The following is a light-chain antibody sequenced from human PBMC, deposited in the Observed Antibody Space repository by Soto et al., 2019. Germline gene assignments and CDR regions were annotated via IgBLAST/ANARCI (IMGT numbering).Light chain of an antibody. CDR1: QSIRND. J-gene: IGKJ1*01. Sequence: DIVMTQSPATLSVSPGERATLSCRASQSIRNDLAWYQQKPGQAPRLLIYDASTRSTGIPARFSGSCSGTEFTLTISSLQSDDFAIYYCHQYNNWPPWTFGQGTKVEI. V-gene: IGKV3D-15*01. CDR3: HQYNNWPPWT. CDR2: DAS.